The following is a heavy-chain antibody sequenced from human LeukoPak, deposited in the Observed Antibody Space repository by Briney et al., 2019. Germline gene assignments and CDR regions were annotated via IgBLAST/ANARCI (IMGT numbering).Heavy chain of an antibody. CDR3: TRTAAYSDY. D-gene: IGHD2-15*01. CDR2: IRSKAYGGTT. V-gene: IGHV3-49*04. Sequence: GGSLRLSCTASGFTFGDYAMSWVRQAPGKGLEWVGFIRSKAYGGTTEYAASVKGRFTISRDDSKSIAYLQMNSLKTEDTAVYYCTRTAAYSDYWGQGTLVTVSS. J-gene: IGHJ4*02. CDR1: GFTFGDYA.